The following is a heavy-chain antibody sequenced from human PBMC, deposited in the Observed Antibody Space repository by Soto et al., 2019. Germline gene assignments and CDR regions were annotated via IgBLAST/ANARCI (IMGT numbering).Heavy chain of an antibody. J-gene: IGHJ4*02. V-gene: IGHV1-69*01. CDR2: IIPIFGTA. CDR1: GGTFSSYS. CDR3: ARDGGRHSGGIDY. D-gene: IGHD1-26*01. Sequence: QVQLVQSGAEVKKHGSSVKVSCKASGGTFSSYSINWVRQAPGQGLEWMGEIIPIFGTANYAQKFQGRVTITADESTSTAYMELSSLRAEDTAVYYCARDGGRHSGGIDYWGQGTQVTVSS.